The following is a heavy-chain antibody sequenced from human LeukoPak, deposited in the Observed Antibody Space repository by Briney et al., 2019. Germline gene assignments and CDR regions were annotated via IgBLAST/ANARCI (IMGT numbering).Heavy chain of an antibody. CDR1: TDSISSYY. CDR3: ARVSSSRRYFDY. V-gene: IGHV4-59*13. CDR2: IYNSVNT. J-gene: IGHJ4*02. Sequence: SETLSLTCTVSTDSISSYYWTWIRQPPGKGLEWVGYIYNSVNTRYNPSLQSRVTISVDTSKNQFSLKLSSVTAADTAVYYCARVSSSRRYFDYWGQGTLVTVSS. D-gene: IGHD6-13*01.